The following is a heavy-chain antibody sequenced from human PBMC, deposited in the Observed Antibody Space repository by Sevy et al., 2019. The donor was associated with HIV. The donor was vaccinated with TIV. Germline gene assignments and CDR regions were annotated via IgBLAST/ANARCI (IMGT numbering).Heavy chain of an antibody. V-gene: IGHV3-64D*06. CDR3: VKDPLTGSSGWFGGASDI. Sequence: GGSLRLSCSASGFTFSSYAMHWVRQAPGKGLEYVSAISSNGGSTYYADSVKGRFTISRDNSKNTLYLQMSSLRAEDTAVYYCVKDPLTGSSGWFGGASDIWGQGTMVTVSS. D-gene: IGHD6-19*01. CDR1: GFTFSSYA. J-gene: IGHJ3*02. CDR2: ISSNGGST.